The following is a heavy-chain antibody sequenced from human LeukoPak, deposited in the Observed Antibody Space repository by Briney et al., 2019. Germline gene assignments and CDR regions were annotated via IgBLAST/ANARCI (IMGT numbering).Heavy chain of an antibody. Sequence: PGGSLRLSCAVSGFTLSNYSMNWVRQAPGKGLEWISYISGSGFTIHYADSVKGRFTISRDNAKNSLYLQMNSLRAEDTAVYYCARDQSGYFDAFDIWGQGTMVSVSS. CDR2: ISGSGFTI. J-gene: IGHJ3*02. CDR3: ARDQSGYFDAFDI. V-gene: IGHV3-48*01. CDR1: GFTLSNYS. D-gene: IGHD3-3*01.